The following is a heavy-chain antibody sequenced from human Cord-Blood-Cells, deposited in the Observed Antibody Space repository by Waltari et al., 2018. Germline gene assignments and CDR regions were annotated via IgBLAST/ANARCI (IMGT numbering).Heavy chain of an antibody. D-gene: IGHD3-10*01. CDR3: ARDGVLLWFGELFDY. J-gene: IGHJ4*02. CDR2: ISSSGSTI. Sequence: EVQLVESGGGLVQPGGSLRLSCAASGFTFSSYEMNWVRQAPGKGLEWVSYISSSGSTIYYADSVKGRFTISRDNAKNSLYLQMNSLRADDTAVYYCARDGVLLWFGELFDYWGQGTLVTVSS. CDR1: GFTFSSYE. V-gene: IGHV3-48*03.